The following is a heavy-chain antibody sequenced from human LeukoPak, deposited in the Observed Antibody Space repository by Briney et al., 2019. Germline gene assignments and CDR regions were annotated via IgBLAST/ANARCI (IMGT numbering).Heavy chain of an antibody. V-gene: IGHV3-30*18. CDR2: ISYDGTNN. Sequence: GGSLRLSCVASGFTFSSSAFHWVRQAPGKGLDWVALISYDGTNNYYADSVKGRFTISRDNARGTLYLQMDSLRIDDTAVYYCAKGSYTTGWYNYLYLWGQGDLVTVSS. J-gene: IGHJ1*01. D-gene: IGHD6-19*01. CDR3: AKGSYTTGWYNYLYL. CDR1: GFTFSSSA.